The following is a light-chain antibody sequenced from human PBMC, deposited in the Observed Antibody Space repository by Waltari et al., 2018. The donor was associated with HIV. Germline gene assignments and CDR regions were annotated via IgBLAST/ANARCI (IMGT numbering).Light chain of an antibody. J-gene: IGLJ3*02. Sequence: QSVLTQPPSVSAAPGQKVTISCSGSSSNIRNNYVSWYQQLPGTAPKLLIYDKNKRPSGIPDRFSGSKSGTSATLGITGLQTGDEADYYCGTWDSSLSAGGVFGGGTKLTVL. CDR1: SSNIRNNY. V-gene: IGLV1-51*01. CDR3: GTWDSSLSAGGV. CDR2: DKN.